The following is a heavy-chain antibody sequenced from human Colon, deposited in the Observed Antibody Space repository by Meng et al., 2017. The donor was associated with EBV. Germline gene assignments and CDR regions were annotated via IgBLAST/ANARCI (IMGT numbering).Heavy chain of an antibody. D-gene: IGHD2-8*02. CDR1: CGSLSCAY. V-gene: IGHV4-34*12. CDR3: ASRPTGIDY. Sequence: AQLPQCGGGLLKASAHLFLLCGRKCGSLSCAYWNWIRQPPGKGLEWIGEIIHGGSPSYDPSLKSRVTISIDTSKNQLSLMRSSVTAADTAVYYCASRPTGIDYWGQGTLVTVSS. J-gene: IGHJ4*02. CDR2: IIHGGSP.